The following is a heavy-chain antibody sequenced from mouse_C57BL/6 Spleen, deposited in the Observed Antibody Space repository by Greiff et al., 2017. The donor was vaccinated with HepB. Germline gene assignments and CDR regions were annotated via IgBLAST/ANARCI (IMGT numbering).Heavy chain of an antibody. D-gene: IGHD1-1*01. V-gene: IGHV1-26*01. Sequence: VQLQQSGPELVKPGASVKISCKASGYTFTDYYMNWVKQSHGKSLEWIGDINPNNGGTSYNQKFKGKATLTVDKSSSTAYMELRSLTSEDSAVYYCARITTVGHWYFDVWGTGTTVTVSS. CDR1: GYTFTDYY. CDR2: INPNNGGT. J-gene: IGHJ1*03. CDR3: ARITTVGHWYFDV.